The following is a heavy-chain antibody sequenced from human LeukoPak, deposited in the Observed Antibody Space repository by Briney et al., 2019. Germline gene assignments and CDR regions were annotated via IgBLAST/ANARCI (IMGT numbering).Heavy chain of an antibody. D-gene: IGHD1-26*01. V-gene: IGHV1-2*02. Sequence: ASVKVSCKASGYTFTGYYIHWVRQAPGQGLEWVGWINPKTGDTHYSQKFKGRVTMTRDSSISTAYMSLSGLRSDDTAMFYCTRHPGWYGGVSDYWGQGTLIIVSS. CDR1: GYTFTGYY. CDR2: INPKTGDT. CDR3: TRHPGWYGGVSDY. J-gene: IGHJ4*02.